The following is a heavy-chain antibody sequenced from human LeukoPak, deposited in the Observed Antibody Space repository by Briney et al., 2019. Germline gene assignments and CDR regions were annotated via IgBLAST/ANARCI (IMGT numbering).Heavy chain of an antibody. CDR2: INHSGST. D-gene: IGHD3-9*01. J-gene: IGHJ4*02. V-gene: IGHV4-39*01. CDR1: GGSISSGSYY. Sequence: PSETLSLTCTVSGGSISSGSYYWSWIRQPPGKGLEWIGEINHSGSTNYNPSLKSRVTISVDTSKNQFSLKLSSVTAADTAVYYCARHRPQIRLRYFDWPKRGAEQGFDYWGQGTLVTVSS. CDR3: ARHRPQIRLRYFDWPKRGAEQGFDY.